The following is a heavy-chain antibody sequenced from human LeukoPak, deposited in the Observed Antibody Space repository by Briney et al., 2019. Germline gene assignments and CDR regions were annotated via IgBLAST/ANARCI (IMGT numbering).Heavy chain of an antibody. CDR2: IYSGGST. CDR3: ARIGFCSSTSCYSPPFDP. V-gene: IGHV3-66*01. D-gene: IGHD2-2*02. CDR1: GFTVSSNY. J-gene: IGHJ5*02. Sequence: GGSLRLSCAASGFTVSSNYMSWVRQAPGKGLEWVSVIYSGGSTYYADSVKGRFTISRDNAKNSLYLQMNSLRAEDTAVYYCARIGFCSSTSCYSPPFDPWGQGTLVTVSS.